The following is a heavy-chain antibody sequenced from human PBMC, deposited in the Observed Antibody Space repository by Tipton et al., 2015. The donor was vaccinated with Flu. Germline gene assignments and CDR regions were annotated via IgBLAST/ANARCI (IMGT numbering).Heavy chain of an antibody. Sequence: QLVQSGAEVKKPGASVKVSCKASGYTFTSYGISWVRQAPGQGLEWMGWMNPNSGNTGYVQKFQGRVTMTRNTSISTAYMELSSLRSEDTAVYYCARVGSSSWYVYYYMDVWGKGTTVTVSS. J-gene: IGHJ6*03. CDR2: MNPNSGNT. V-gene: IGHV1-8*02. CDR1: GYTFTSYG. CDR3: ARVGSSSWYVYYYMDV. D-gene: IGHD6-13*01.